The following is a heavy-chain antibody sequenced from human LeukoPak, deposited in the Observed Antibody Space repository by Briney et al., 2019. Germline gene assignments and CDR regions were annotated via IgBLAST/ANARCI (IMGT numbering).Heavy chain of an antibody. V-gene: IGHV3-11*05. D-gene: IGHD3-22*01. CDR3: ARDFIHRSGEANY. CDR1: GFTFSDYY. Sequence: PGGSLRLSCVASGFTFSDYYMSWIRQAPGEGLEWISYISSSSSSTNYADSVKGRFTISRDNPKNSLYLLMNSLRGEDTAMYYCARDFIHRSGEANYWGQGTLVTVSS. CDR2: ISSSSSST. J-gene: IGHJ4*02.